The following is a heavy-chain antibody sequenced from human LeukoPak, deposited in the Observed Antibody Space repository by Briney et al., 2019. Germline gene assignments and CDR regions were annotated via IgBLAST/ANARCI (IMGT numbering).Heavy chain of an antibody. Sequence: SVKVSCKASGGTFSSYAISWVRQAPGQGPEWMGGIIPIFGTANYAQKFQGRVTITADESTSTAYMELSSLRSEDTAVYYCARTLRYYDFWSGYYKGDNWFDPWGQGTLVTVSS. CDR2: IIPIFGTA. CDR3: ARTLRYYDFWSGYYKGDNWFDP. CDR1: GGTFSSYA. D-gene: IGHD3-3*01. V-gene: IGHV1-69*01. J-gene: IGHJ5*02.